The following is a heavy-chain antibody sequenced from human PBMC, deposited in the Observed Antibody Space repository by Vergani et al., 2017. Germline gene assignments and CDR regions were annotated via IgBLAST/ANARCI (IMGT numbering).Heavy chain of an antibody. CDR3: ARGIVVVAATPPYDSSGYYYYFDY. D-gene: IGHD3-22*01. Sequence: QVQLVQSGAEVKKPGSSVKVSCKASGGTFSSYAISWVRQAPGQGLEWMGGIIPIFGTANYAQKFQGRVTITADESTRTAYMELSSLRSEDTAVYYCARGIVVVAATPPYDSSGYYYYFDYWGQGTLVTVSS. CDR1: GGTFSSYA. V-gene: IGHV1-69*12. J-gene: IGHJ4*02. CDR2: IIPIFGTA.